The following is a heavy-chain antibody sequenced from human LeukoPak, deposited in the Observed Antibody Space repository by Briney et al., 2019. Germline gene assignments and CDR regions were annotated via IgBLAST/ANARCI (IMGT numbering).Heavy chain of an antibody. CDR2: TNPNSGGT. V-gene: IGHV1-2*06. CDR3: ASRRDGYKGAFDI. Sequence: ASVKVSCKASGYTFTGYYMHWVRQAPGQGLEWMGRTNPNSGGTNYAQKFQGRVTMTRDTSISTAYMELSRLRSDDTAVYYCASRRDGYKGAFDIWGQGTMVTVSS. CDR1: GYTFTGYY. J-gene: IGHJ3*02. D-gene: IGHD5-24*01.